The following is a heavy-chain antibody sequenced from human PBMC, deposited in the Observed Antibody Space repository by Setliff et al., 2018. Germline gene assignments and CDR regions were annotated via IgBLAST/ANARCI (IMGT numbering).Heavy chain of an antibody. CDR2: IRVYDGYT. V-gene: IGHV1-18*01. CDR3: ARERYFDY. Sequence: ASVKVSCKASGYMFTTYGISWVRQDPGQGLEWMGWIRVYDGYTDYAQKFQGRVTITTDESTSTAYMELSSLRSEDTAVYYCARERYFDYWGQGTLVTVSS. J-gene: IGHJ4*02. CDR1: GYMFTTYG.